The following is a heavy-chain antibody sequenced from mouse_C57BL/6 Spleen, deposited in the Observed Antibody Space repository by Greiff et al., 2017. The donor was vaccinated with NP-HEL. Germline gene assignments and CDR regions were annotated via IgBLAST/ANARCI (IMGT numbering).Heavy chain of an antibody. CDR2: IDPSDSYP. CDR1: GYTFTSYW. J-gene: IGHJ2*01. D-gene: IGHD2-4*01. CDR3: ARRNYDYAIHFDY. Sequence: QVQLQQPGAELVMPGASVKLSCKASGYTFTSYWMHWVKQRPGQGLEWIGEIDPSDSYPNYNQKFKGKSTLTVDKSSSTAYMQLSSLTSEDSAVYYCARRNYDYAIHFDYWGQGTTLTVSS. V-gene: IGHV1-69*01.